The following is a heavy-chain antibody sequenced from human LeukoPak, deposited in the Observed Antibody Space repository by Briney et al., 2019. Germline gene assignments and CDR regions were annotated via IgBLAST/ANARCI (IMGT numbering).Heavy chain of an antibody. CDR2: SSYDGTNK. CDR3: AADYGDYVSPSD. CDR1: GFNFRDSA. D-gene: IGHD4-17*01. Sequence: GTSLRLSCAASGFNFRDSAMPWVRQPPGKGLEGVAVSSYDGTNKYYADSVHGRFTISRDNSKNTLFLQMNNLRLEDTAVYYCAADYGDYVSPSDWGQGSLVIVFS. J-gene: IGHJ4*02. V-gene: IGHV3-30*04.